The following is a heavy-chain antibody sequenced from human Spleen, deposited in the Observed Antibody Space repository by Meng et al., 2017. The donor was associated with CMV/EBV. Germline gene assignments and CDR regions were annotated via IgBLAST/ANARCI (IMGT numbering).Heavy chain of an antibody. CDR2: INHSGST. Sequence: LPCAVYCGSFSGYYWSWIRQPPGKGLEWIGEINHSGSTNYNPSLKSRVTISVDTSKNQFSLKLSSVTAADTAVYYCARANPGSYPFDYWGQGTLVTVSS. D-gene: IGHD1-26*01. CDR3: ARANPGSYPFDY. CDR1: CGSFSGYY. J-gene: IGHJ4*02. V-gene: IGHV4-34*01.